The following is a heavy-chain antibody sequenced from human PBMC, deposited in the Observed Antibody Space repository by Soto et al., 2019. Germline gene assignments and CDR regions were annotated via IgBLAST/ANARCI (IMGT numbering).Heavy chain of an antibody. Sequence: ASVKVSCKASGYTFTGYYMHWVRQAPGQGLEWMGWINPNSGGTNYAQKFQGWVTMTRDTSISTAYMELSRLRSDDTAVYYCARDRGLKQQLVRGMDVWGQGTTVTVSS. CDR1: GYTFTGYY. D-gene: IGHD6-13*01. V-gene: IGHV1-2*04. J-gene: IGHJ6*02. CDR2: INPNSGGT. CDR3: ARDRGLKQQLVRGMDV.